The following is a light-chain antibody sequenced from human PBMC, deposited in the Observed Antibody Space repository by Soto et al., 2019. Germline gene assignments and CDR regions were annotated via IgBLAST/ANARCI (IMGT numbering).Light chain of an antibody. V-gene: IGLV2-14*01. CDR2: DVT. J-gene: IGLJ1*01. CDR3: ISYASINTYV. Sequence: QSVLTQSASVSGSPGQSITISCTGTSSDVGGYDYVSWYQQHPGKAPKLVIYDVTNRPSGVSNRFSGSKSGNTASLTISGLQAEDEADYYCISYASINTYVFGTGTKVTVL. CDR1: SSDVGGYDY.